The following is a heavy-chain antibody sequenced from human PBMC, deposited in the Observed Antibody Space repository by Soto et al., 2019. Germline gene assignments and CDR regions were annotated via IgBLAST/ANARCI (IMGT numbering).Heavy chain of an antibody. CDR1: GYSFAGYW. V-gene: IGHV5-10-1*01. J-gene: IGHJ4*02. Sequence: GESRKISCKGSGYSFAGYWITWVRQKPGKGLEWMGRIDPSDSQTYYSPSFRGHVTISVTKSITTVFLQWSSLRASDTAMYYCARQIYDSDTGPNFQYYFDSWGQGTPVTVPQ. CDR2: IDPSDSQT. D-gene: IGHD3-22*01. CDR3: ARQIYDSDTGPNFQYYFDS.